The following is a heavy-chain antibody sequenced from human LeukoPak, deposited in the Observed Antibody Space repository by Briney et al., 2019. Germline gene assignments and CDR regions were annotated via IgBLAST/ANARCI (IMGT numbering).Heavy chain of an antibody. CDR2: ITGSGDNT. V-gene: IGHV3-23*01. J-gene: IGHJ4*02. Sequence: GGSLRLSCAASGFTFGIYATSWVRQAPGKGLEWVSTITGSGDNTYYADSVKGRFTISRDNSKNTLYLQMNSLRAEDTAVYYCAKYGSGTTYFDYWGQGTLVTVSS. CDR1: GFTFGIYA. D-gene: IGHD3-10*01. CDR3: AKYGSGTTYFDY.